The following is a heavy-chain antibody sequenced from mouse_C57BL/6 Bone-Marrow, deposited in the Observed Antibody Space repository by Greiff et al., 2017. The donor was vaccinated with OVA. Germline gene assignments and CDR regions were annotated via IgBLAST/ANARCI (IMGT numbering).Heavy chain of an antibody. D-gene: IGHD2-3*01. CDR1: GYSITSGYY. V-gene: IGHV3-6*01. Sequence: DVKLQESGPGLVKPSQSLSLTCSVTGYSITSGYYWNWIRQFPGNKLEWMGYISYDGSNNYNPSLKNRISITRDTSKNQFFLKLKSVTTEDTATYYCARGWLLRYWGQGTTLTVSS. J-gene: IGHJ2*01. CDR3: ARGWLLRY. CDR2: ISYDGSN.